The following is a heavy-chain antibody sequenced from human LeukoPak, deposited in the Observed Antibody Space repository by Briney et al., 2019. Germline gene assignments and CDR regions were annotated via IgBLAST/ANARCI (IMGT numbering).Heavy chain of an antibody. V-gene: IGHV4-34*01. Sequence: LRLSCAAAGFTFSSYAMQWVRQAPGKWLGWIVEITHSGFTTYNASLKRRVTIPQDTPNNQFSLPSTSVTAAHTAVYYCSSGMVNDCYYRDVWGNGTTVIVSS. J-gene: IGHJ6*03. CDR2: ITHSGFT. CDR3: SSGMVNDCYYRDV. CDR1: GFTFSSYA. D-gene: IGHD5-18*01.